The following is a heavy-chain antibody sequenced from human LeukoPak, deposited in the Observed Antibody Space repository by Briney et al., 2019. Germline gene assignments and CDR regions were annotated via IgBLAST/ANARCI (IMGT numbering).Heavy chain of an antibody. V-gene: IGHV3-69-1*01. CDR1: GFIVSNNY. J-gene: IGHJ4*02. D-gene: IGHD3-22*01. CDR2: IYRNGDT. CDR3: ARDRALNYYDSSGTGDY. Sequence: GGSLRLSCAVSGFIVSNNYMNWVRQAPGKGLEWVSSIYRNGDTYYADSVKGRFTISRDNAKNSLYLQMNSLRAEDTAVYYCARDRALNYYDSSGTGDYWGQGTLVTVSS.